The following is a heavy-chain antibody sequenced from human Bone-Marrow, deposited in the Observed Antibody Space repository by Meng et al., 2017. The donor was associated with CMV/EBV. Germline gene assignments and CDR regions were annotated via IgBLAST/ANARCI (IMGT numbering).Heavy chain of an antibody. CDR2: IYYSGST. CDR1: GGSISSYY. J-gene: IGHJ4*02. D-gene: IGHD3-3*01. CDR3: ASETRWNYVDY. Sequence: GSLRLSCTVSGGSISSYYWSWIRQPPGKGLEWIGYIYYSGSTNYNPSLNSRVTIPVDTSKHQFSLKLSSVTAADPAVYYGASETRWNYVDYWGQGTLVTVSS. V-gene: IGHV4-59*01.